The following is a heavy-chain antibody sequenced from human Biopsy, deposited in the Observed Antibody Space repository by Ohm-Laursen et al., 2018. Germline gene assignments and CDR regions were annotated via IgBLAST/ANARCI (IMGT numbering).Heavy chain of an antibody. CDR1: GDSITSYF. D-gene: IGHD2-15*01. J-gene: IGHJ6*02. Sequence: SDTLSLTCTVSGDSITSYFWNWIRQPPGKGLECIGNIHRSGSTNYNPSLKSRLTISVGTSKNQFSLKLSSVTAADTAVYYCARMDCSGGSCHYYSYGMDVWGQGTTVTVSS. V-gene: IGHV4-4*09. CDR3: ARMDCSGGSCHYYSYGMDV. CDR2: IHRSGST.